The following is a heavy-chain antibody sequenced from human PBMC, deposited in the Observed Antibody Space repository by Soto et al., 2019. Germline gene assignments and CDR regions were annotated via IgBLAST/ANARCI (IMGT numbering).Heavy chain of an antibody. J-gene: IGHJ6*02. Sequence: SETLSLTCTVSGGSISSSSYYWGWIRQPPGKGLEWIGSIYFSGSTYYNPSLKSRVTISVDTSKNQFSLKLSSVTAADTAVYYCARLQGTTYYYYYDMDVWGQGTTVTVSS. CDR3: ARLQGTTYYYYYDMDV. CDR2: IYFSGST. CDR1: GGSISSSSYY. D-gene: IGHD1-7*01. V-gene: IGHV4-39*01.